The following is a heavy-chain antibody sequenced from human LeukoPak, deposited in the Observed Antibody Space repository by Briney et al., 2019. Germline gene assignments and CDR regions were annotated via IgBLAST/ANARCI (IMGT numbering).Heavy chain of an antibody. Sequence: PGGSLRLSCAASGFTFSSYGMHWVRQAPGKGLEWVAVIWYDGSNKYYADSVKGRFTISRDNSKNTLYLQMNSLRAEDTAVYYCARHRGRIAVAEVDYWGQGTLVTVSS. CDR3: ARHRGRIAVAEVDY. CDR2: IWYDGSNK. J-gene: IGHJ4*02. V-gene: IGHV3-33*01. CDR1: GFTFSSYG. D-gene: IGHD6-19*01.